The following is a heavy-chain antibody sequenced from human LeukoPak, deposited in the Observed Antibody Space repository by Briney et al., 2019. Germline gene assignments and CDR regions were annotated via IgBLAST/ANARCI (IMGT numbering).Heavy chain of an antibody. J-gene: IGHJ4*02. Sequence: PSETLSLTCTVPGVSITSGGQYSRWIRQTPGKRLPCIGYIFYRDSTNYNPSLKSRATISVDTSKNQFSLNLTSLTAADTAVYYCARDRGNGWPYFFDYWGRGTLVTVSS. V-gene: IGHV4-31*03. CDR1: GVSITSGGQY. D-gene: IGHD6-19*01. CDR2: IFYRDST. CDR3: ARDRGNGWPYFFDY.